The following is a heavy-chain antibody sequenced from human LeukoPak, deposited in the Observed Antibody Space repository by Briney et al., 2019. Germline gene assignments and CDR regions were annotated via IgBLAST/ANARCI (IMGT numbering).Heavy chain of an antibody. CDR2: INPSGGST. Sequence: ASVKVSCKVSGYTFTSYYMHWVRQAPGQGLEWMGIINPSGGSTSYAQKFQGRVTMTRDTSTSTVYMELSSLRSEDTAVYYCARDHYDFWSGYYTGYYYYYYMDVWGKGTTVTVSS. V-gene: IGHV1-46*01. D-gene: IGHD3-3*01. CDR1: GYTFTSYY. CDR3: ARDHYDFWSGYYTGYYYYYYMDV. J-gene: IGHJ6*03.